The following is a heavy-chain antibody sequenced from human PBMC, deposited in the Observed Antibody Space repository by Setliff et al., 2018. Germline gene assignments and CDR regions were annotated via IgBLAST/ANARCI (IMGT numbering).Heavy chain of an antibody. CDR1: GGSFSGYY. V-gene: IGHV4-34*01. J-gene: IGHJ6*02. CDR3: ARDHIYSSSWYYYYYGMDV. CDR2: IYHSGST. Sequence: SETLSLTCAVYGGSFSGYYWGWIRQPPGEGLEWIGSIYHSGSTYYNPSLKSRVTISVDTSKNQFSLKLSSVTAADTAVYYCARDHIYSSSWYYYYYGMDVWGQGTTVTVS. D-gene: IGHD6-13*01.